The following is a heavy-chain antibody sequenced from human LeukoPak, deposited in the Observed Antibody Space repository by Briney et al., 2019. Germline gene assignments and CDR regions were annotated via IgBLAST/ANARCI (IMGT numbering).Heavy chain of an antibody. J-gene: IGHJ4*02. D-gene: IGHD3-22*01. V-gene: IGHV3-9*03. CDR1: GFTFDDYA. CDR2: ISWNSGSI. Sequence: GGSLRLSCAASGFTFDDYAMHWVRQAPGKGLEWVSGISWNSGSIGYADSVKGRFTISRGNAKNSLYLQMNSLRAEDMALYYCAKGQPYYYDSSGYYSAGFDYWGQGTLVTVSS. CDR3: AKGQPYYYDSSGYYSAGFDY.